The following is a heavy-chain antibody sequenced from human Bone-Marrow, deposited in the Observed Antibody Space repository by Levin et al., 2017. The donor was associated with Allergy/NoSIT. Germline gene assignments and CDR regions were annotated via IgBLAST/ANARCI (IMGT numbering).Heavy chain of an antibody. CDR1: GDTFSSYD. Sequence: ASVKVSCKASGDTFSSYDINWVRQASAQGLEWMGWMNPNSGNTVYAKKFQGRVTMTRNTSISTAYMDLSSLRSDDTATYYCATGQGHLVGPPWGQGTLVTVSA. J-gene: IGHJ5*02. CDR3: ATGQGHLVGPP. D-gene: IGHD6-6*01. V-gene: IGHV1-8*01. CDR2: MNPNSGNT.